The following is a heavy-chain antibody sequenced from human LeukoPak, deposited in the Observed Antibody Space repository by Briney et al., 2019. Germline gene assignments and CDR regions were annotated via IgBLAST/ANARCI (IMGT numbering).Heavy chain of an antibody. D-gene: IGHD3-22*01. Sequence: GGSLRLSCAASGFTFSSYAMHWVRQAPGKGLEWVAVISYDGSNKYYADSVKGRFTISRDNSKNTLYLQMNSLRAEDTAVYYCARRSYYDSSGYYPDAFDIWGQGTMVTVSS. CDR3: ARRSYYDSSGYYPDAFDI. J-gene: IGHJ3*02. CDR2: ISYDGSNK. CDR1: GFTFSSYA. V-gene: IGHV3-30-3*01.